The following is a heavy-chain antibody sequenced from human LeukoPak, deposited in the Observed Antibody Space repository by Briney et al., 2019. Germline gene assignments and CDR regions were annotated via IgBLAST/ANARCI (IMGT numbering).Heavy chain of an antibody. Sequence: AWGSLSLTCTASGFSVSGNYWTCIRQAPGKGLEWVSVIYSDGGTDYADSVKGRFTISRDNSKNTLYLQMNSLRAEDTAVYYCATIVTVFDYWGQGTLVTLSS. J-gene: IGHJ4*02. CDR3: ATIVTVFDY. D-gene: IGHD3-16*02. CDR1: GFSVSGNY. CDR2: IYSDGGT. V-gene: IGHV3-66*01.